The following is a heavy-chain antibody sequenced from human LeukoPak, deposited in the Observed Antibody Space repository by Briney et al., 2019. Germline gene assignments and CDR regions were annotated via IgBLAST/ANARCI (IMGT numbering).Heavy chain of an antibody. V-gene: IGHV3-53*05. J-gene: IGHJ5*02. CDR1: GFTVSSNY. CDR2: IYSGGST. D-gene: IGHD4-17*01. CDR3: AKDISPTVTNGGWFDP. Sequence: PGGSLRLSCAASGFTVSSNYMSWVRQAPGKGLEWVSVIYSGGSTYYADSVKGRFTISRDNSKNTLYLQMNSLRAEDTALYYCAKDISPTVTNGGWFDPWGQGTLVTVSS.